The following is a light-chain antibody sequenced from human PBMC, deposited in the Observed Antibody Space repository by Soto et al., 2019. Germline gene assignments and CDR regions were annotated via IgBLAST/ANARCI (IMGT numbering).Light chain of an antibody. Sequence: QSVLTQPASVSESPGQSITISCAGTSSDVGGYNHVSWYQQHPDKAPKLMIYEVSNRPSGVSNRFSGSKSGNTASLTISGLQAEDEAEYYCTSYTSSSTYVFGTGTKVTVL. CDR3: TSYTSSSTYV. CDR2: EVS. J-gene: IGLJ1*01. V-gene: IGLV2-14*01. CDR1: SSDVGGYNH.